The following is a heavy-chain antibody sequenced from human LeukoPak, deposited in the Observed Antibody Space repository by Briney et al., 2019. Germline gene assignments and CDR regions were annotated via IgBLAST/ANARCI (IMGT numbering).Heavy chain of an antibody. D-gene: IGHD5-18*01. CDR3: ARTIVYDSYGYDY. Sequence: PGGSLRLSCAASGFSFSTNYMSWFRRAPGKGLEWVSLIYSGGTAYYADYVKGRFTISRDNSRNTLYLQMNSVRAEDTAMYYCARTIVYDSYGYDYWGQGTLVTVSS. V-gene: IGHV3-53*01. CDR1: GFSFSTNY. CDR2: IYSGGTA. J-gene: IGHJ4*02.